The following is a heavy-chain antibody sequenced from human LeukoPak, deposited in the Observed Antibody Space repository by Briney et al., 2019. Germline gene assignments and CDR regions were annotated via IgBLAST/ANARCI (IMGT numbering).Heavy chain of an antibody. V-gene: IGHV3-7*01. Sequence: PEGSLRLSCAGSGFTFNSYWMSWVRQAPGKGLEWVANIKQDGSEKDYLDSVKGRFTISRDNTKNSLYLQMNSLRAEDTAVYYCTRDRESGSVVHYYYYMDVWGKGTTVTVSS. CDR2: IKQDGSEK. J-gene: IGHJ6*03. D-gene: IGHD1-26*01. CDR3: TRDRESGSVVHYYYYMDV. CDR1: GFTFNSYW.